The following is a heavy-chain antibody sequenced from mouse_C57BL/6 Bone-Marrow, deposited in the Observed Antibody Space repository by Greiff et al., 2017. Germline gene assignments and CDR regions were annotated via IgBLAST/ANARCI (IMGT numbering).Heavy chain of an antibody. CDR1: GFTFSDYY. V-gene: IGHV5-12*01. J-gene: IGHJ3*01. CDR2: LSNGGGST. Sequence: EVQRVESGGGLVQPGGSLKLSCAASGFTFSDYYMYWVRQTPEKRLEWVAYLSNGGGSTYYPDTVKGRFTISRDNAKNTLYLQMSRLKSEDTAMYYCARHGGYYSNFWFAYWGQGTLVTVSA. CDR3: ARHGGYYSNFWFAY. D-gene: IGHD2-5*01.